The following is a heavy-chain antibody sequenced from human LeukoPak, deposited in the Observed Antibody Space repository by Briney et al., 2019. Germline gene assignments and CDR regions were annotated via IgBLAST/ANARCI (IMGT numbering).Heavy chain of an antibody. CDR1: GGSISSYY. CDR2: IYYSGST. V-gene: IGHV4-59*01. Sequence: TSETLSLTCTASGGSISSYYWSWIRQPPGKGLEWIGYIYYSGSTNYNPSLKSRITISVDTSKNQFSLKLRSVTAADTAVYYCAAYSANRYNWFDPWGQGTLVTVSS. J-gene: IGHJ5*02. CDR3: AAYSANRYNWFDP. D-gene: IGHD6-13*01.